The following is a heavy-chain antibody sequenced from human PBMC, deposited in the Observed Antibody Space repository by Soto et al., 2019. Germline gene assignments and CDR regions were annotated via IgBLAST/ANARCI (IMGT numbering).Heavy chain of an antibody. Sequence: PSETLSLTCAVSGGSISSGGYSWSWIRQPPGKGLEWIGYIYHSGSTYYNPSLKSRVTISVDRSKNQFSLKLSSVTAADTAVYYCARPLIGGYSYVLAFDIWGQGTMVTVSS. CDR2: IYHSGST. J-gene: IGHJ3*02. CDR1: GGSISSGGYS. CDR3: ARPLIGGYSYVLAFDI. D-gene: IGHD5-18*01. V-gene: IGHV4-30-2*01.